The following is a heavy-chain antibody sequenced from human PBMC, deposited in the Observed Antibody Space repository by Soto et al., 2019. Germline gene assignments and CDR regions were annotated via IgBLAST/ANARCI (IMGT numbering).Heavy chain of an antibody. J-gene: IGHJ4*02. CDR3: ARRYGSCFDY. Sequence: PSETLSLTCSVSGGSISSSSYYWGWIRQPPGKGLEWIGSIYYSGSTSYNPSLTSRVTISIDTSKNQFSLKLSSVTAADTPVYYCARRYGSCFDYWGQGTLVPVSS. D-gene: IGHD5-18*01. CDR2: IYYSGST. CDR1: GGSISSSSYY. V-gene: IGHV4-39*07.